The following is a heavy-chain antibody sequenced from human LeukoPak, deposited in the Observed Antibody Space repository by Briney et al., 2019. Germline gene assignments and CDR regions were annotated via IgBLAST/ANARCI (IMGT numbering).Heavy chain of an antibody. V-gene: IGHV1-18*01. CDR1: GYTFTSYG. CDR2: ISAYNGNT. J-gene: IGHJ4*02. D-gene: IGHD3-9*01. Sequence: GASVKVSCKASGYTFTSYGISWVRQAPGQGLEWMGWISAYNGNTNYAQKLQGRVTMTTETSTSTAYMELRSLRSDDTAVYYCARARYYDILTGYYQGKYYFDYWGQGTLVTVSS. CDR3: ARARYYDILTGYYQGKYYFDY.